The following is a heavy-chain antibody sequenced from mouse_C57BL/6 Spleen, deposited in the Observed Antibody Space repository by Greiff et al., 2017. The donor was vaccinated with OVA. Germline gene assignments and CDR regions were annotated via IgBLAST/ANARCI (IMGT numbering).Heavy chain of an antibody. CDR3: AILTGTDYFDY. V-gene: IGHV1-82*01. D-gene: IGHD4-1*01. J-gene: IGHJ2*01. Sequence: QVQLQQSGPELVKPGASVKISCKASGYAFSSSWMNWVKQRPGKGLEWIGRIYPGDGDTNYNGKFKGKATLTADKSSSTAYMQLSSLTSEDSAVYFCAILTGTDYFDYWGQGTTLTVSS. CDR2: IYPGDGDT. CDR1: GYAFSSSW.